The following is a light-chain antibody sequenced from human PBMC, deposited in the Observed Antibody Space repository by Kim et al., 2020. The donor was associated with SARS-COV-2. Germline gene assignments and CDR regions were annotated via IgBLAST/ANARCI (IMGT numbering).Light chain of an antibody. CDR3: QQYNNWPYT. Sequence: EIVMTQSPVTLSVSPGERATLSCRASQSVSSNLAWYQQTPGQAPRLLIYGASTRATGIPARFSGTGSGTEFTLTISSLQSEDFAVYYCQQYNNWPYTFGQGTKLEI. CDR2: GAS. CDR1: QSVSSN. V-gene: IGKV3-15*01. J-gene: IGKJ2*01.